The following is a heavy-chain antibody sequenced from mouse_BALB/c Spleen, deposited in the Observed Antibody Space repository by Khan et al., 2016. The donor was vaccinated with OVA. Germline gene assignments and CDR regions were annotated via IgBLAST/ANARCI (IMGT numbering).Heavy chain of an antibody. J-gene: IGHJ4*01. CDR3: ARGFYGSDYAMDY. D-gene: IGHD1-1*01. Sequence: QIQLVQSGPELKTPGETVKISRKATGFTFTNYGMNWVKQSPGKGLKWMGWINTYTGEPTYTDDFKGRFAFSLETSATTAYLQINNLKNEDTSTYLSARGFYGSDYAMDYWGQGTSVTVSS. V-gene: IGHV9-3-1*01. CDR1: GFTFTNYG. CDR2: INTYTGEP.